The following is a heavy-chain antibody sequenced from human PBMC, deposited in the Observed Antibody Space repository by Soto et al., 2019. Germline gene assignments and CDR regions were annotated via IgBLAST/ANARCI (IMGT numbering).Heavy chain of an antibody. Sequence: SVKVSCKASGGTFSSYAISWVRQAPGQGLEWIGGIIPIFGTANYAQKFQGRVTITADKSTSTAYMELSSLRSEDTAVYYCARQWSTVVTGAFDIWGQGTMVTVSS. CDR3: ARQWSTVVTGAFDI. J-gene: IGHJ3*02. CDR1: GGTFSSYA. D-gene: IGHD2-15*01. V-gene: IGHV1-69*06. CDR2: IIPIFGTA.